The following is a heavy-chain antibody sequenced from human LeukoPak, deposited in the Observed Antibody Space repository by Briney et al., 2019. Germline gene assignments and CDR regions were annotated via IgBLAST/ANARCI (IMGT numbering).Heavy chain of an antibody. D-gene: IGHD2/OR15-2a*01. V-gene: IGHV3-33*06. CDR3: AKDRWSSPVSSSDM. J-gene: IGHJ3*02. CDR2: IWSDGNNK. CDR1: GFTFSSYG. Sequence: TGGSLRLSCAASGFTFSSYGMHWVRQAPGKGLEWVAVIWSDGNNKYYAESVVGRFTISRDNSKNTLSLQMDSLRAEDTAVYYCAKDRWSSPVSSSDMWGQGTMVTVSS.